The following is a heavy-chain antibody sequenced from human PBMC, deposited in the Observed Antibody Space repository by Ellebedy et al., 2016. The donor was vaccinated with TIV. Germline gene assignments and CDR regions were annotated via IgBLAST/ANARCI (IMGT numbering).Heavy chain of an antibody. Sequence: PGGSLRLSCAASGFTFNSYGMHWVRQAPGRGLEWVAVISYDGSNKYYADSVKGRFTISRDNSNNTLSMQMNSLRVEDTAVYYCTKAAGNRRLVIPVDAFDVWGRGTLVTVSS. V-gene: IGHV3-30*18. D-gene: IGHD3-9*01. CDR3: TKAAGNRRLVIPVDAFDV. CDR2: ISYDGSNK. CDR1: GFTFNSYG. J-gene: IGHJ3*01.